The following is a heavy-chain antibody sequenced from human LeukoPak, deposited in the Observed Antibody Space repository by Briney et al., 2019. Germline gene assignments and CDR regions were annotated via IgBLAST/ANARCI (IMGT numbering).Heavy chain of an antibody. CDR1: GFTFSSYG. Sequence: PGRSLRLSCAASGFTFSSYGMHWVRLAPGKGLEWVAVIWYDGSNKYYADSVKGRFTISRDNSKNTLYLQMNSLRAEDTAVYYCARRSIVGATLFDYWGQGTLVTVSS. V-gene: IGHV3-33*01. D-gene: IGHD1-26*01. J-gene: IGHJ4*02. CDR3: ARRSIVGATLFDY. CDR2: IWYDGSNK.